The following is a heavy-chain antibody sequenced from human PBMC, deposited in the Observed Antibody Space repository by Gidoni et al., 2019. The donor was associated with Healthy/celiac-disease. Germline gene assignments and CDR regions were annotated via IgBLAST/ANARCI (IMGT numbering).Heavy chain of an antibody. Sequence: QVQLVESGGGVVQPGRSLRLSCAASGFTFSSYAMHWVRQAPGKVLEWVAVITYDGSNKYYADSVKGRFTISRDNSKNTLYLQMNSLRAEDTAVYYCARADGYYYDSSGYSVYWGQGTLVTVSS. CDR1: GFTFSSYA. J-gene: IGHJ4*02. CDR2: ITYDGSNK. D-gene: IGHD3-22*01. CDR3: ARADGYYYDSSGYSVY. V-gene: IGHV3-30-3*01.